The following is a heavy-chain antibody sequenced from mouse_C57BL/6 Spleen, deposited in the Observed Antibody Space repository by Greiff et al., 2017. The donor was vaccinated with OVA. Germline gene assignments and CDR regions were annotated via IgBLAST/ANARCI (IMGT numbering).Heavy chain of an antibody. CDR2: ISPGDGDP. J-gene: IGHJ2*01. D-gene: IGHD1-1*01. Sequence: QVQLQQSGPELVKPGASVKISCKASGYAFSSSWMNWVKQRPGKGLEWIGRISPGDGDPNSNGKFKGKATLTADKSSSTAYMQLSSLTSEDSAVYFCASSYYYGSSPGYWGQGTTLTVSS. CDR3: ASSYYYGSSPGY. CDR1: GYAFSSSW. V-gene: IGHV1-82*01.